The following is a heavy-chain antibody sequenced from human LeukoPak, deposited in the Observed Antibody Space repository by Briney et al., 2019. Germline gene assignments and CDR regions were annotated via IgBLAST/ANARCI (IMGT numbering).Heavy chain of an antibody. V-gene: IGHV1-46*01. Sequence: ASVKVSCKASGYTFTSYGISWVRQAPGQGLEWMGIINPSGGSTSYAQKFQGRVTMTRDTSTSTVYMELSSLRSEDTAVYYCARSPYYYGSGSYLNWFDPWGQGTLVTVSS. D-gene: IGHD3-10*01. CDR3: ARSPYYYGSGSYLNWFDP. J-gene: IGHJ5*02. CDR1: GYTFTSYG. CDR2: INPSGGST.